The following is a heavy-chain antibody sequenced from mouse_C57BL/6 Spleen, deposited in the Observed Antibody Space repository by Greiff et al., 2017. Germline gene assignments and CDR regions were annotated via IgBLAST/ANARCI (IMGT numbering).Heavy chain of an antibody. D-gene: IGHD1-1*01. CDR3: AGPPITDYDVGDWFAY. Sequence: QVQLQQSGAELMKPGASVKLSCTATGYTFTGYWIEWVKQRPGHGLEWIGEILPGSGSTNYNEKFKGKATFTAATSSNTAYLQLTSLTTEDSAIXSCAGPPITDYDVGDWFAYWGQGALVTVSA. CDR2: ILPGSGST. CDR1: GYTFTGYW. J-gene: IGHJ3*01. V-gene: IGHV1-9*01.